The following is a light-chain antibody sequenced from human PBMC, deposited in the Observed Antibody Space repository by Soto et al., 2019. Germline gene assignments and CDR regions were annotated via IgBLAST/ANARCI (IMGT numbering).Light chain of an antibody. V-gene: IGKV3-20*01. CDR1: QSVSSSY. CDR2: GAS. Sequence: EIVLTQSPGTLSLSPGERATLSCRASQSVSSSYLSWYQHSLSQATRLLIYGASTRAIGIPDRSSGSVSGTDFTLTISTLEPEDFAVYYYQQASTFGGGTKVEIK. CDR3: QQAST. J-gene: IGKJ4*01.